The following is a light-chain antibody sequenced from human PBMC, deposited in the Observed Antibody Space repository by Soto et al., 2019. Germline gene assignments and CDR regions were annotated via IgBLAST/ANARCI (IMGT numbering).Light chain of an antibody. CDR1: SSDVGGYNY. CDR2: DVS. CDR3: SSYTSSATLV. J-gene: IGLJ2*01. Sequence: QSALTQPASVSGSPGQSITISCTGTSSDVGGYNYVTWLQQFPGKAPKLIIYDVSNRPSGVSXRFXASXSGNTAXLTXSGLQADDEADYYCSSYTSSATLVFGGGTKLTVL. V-gene: IGLV2-14*01.